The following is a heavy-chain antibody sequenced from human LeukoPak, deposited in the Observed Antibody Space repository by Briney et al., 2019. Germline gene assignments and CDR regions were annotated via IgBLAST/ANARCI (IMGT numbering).Heavy chain of an antibody. CDR2: MHLSGTT. D-gene: IGHD3-22*01. J-gene: IGHJ4*02. CDR1: GDSINSLDL. Sequence: SETLSLTCTVSGDSINSLDLWSWVRQPPGKGLEWIGEMHLSGTTHSNPSVKSRVTISIDKSKNQFFLNLSSVTAADTAVYYCAGLVGRYSSGLYYYYFDYWGQGTLVTASS. CDR3: AGLVGRYSSGLYYYYFDY. V-gene: IGHV4-4*02.